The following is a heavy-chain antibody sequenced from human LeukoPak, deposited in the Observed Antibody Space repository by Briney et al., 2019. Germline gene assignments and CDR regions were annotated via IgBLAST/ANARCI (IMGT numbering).Heavy chain of an antibody. CDR2: IYYSGST. Sequence: SETLSLTCTVSGGSISSYYWNWIRQPPGKGLEWIGYIYYSGSTNYNPSLKSRVTISVDTSKNHFSLKVSSVTAADPAVYYCARGANYGEDYFDYWGQGTLVTVSS. CDR3: ARGANYGEDYFDY. CDR1: GGSISSYY. D-gene: IGHD1-7*01. J-gene: IGHJ4*02. V-gene: IGHV4-59*01.